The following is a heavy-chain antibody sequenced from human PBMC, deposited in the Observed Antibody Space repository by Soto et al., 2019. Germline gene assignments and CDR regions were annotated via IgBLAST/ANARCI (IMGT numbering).Heavy chain of an antibody. CDR2: IYYSGST. Sequence: KPSETLSLTCTVSGGSVSSGSYYWSWIRQPPGKGLEWIGCIYYSGSTNYNPSLKSRVTISVDTSKNQYSLKLSSVTAADTAVYYCARDRYYYDSSGYYPFFAYGGQGSLVTVSS. CDR3: ARDRYYYDSSGYYPFFAY. V-gene: IGHV4-61*01. CDR1: GGSVSSGSYY. J-gene: IGHJ4*02. D-gene: IGHD3-22*01.